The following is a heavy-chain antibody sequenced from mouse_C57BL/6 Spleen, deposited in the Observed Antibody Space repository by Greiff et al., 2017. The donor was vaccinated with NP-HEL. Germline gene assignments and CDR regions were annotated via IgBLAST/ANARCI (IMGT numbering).Heavy chain of an antibody. CDR3: ARWAIWHYFNC. V-gene: IGHV1-50*01. D-gene: IGHD3-1*01. Sequence: QVQLQQPGAELVKPGASVKLSCKASGYTFTSYWMQWVKQRPGQGLEWIGEIDPSDSYTNYNQKFKGKATLTVDTSSSTAYMQLSILTSEDSAGYCGARWAIWHYFNCGGQGTTLTVSS. CDR1: GYTFTSYW. CDR2: IDPSDSYT. J-gene: IGHJ2*01.